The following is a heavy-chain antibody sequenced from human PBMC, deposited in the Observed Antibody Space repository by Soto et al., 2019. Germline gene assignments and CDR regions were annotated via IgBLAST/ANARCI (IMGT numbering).Heavy chain of an antibody. J-gene: IGHJ6*03. CDR2: ISGSTSYI. V-gene: IGHV3-21*01. D-gene: IGHD2-2*01. Sequence: EVQLVESGGGLVKPGGSLRLSCAASGFSFSDYSMNWVRQAPGKGLEWVSSISGSTSYIYYADSLKGRFTVSRDNAEKSLYLQMNSLRAEDTAVYHCARDGPFCSGTGCRDYYHYMDFWGKGTTVSVSS. CDR3: ARDGPFCSGTGCRDYYHYMDF. CDR1: GFSFSDYS.